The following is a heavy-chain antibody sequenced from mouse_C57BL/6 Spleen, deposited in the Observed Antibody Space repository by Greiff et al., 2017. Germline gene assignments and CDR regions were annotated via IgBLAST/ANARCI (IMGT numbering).Heavy chain of an antibody. CDR2: ISSGGDYI. CDR3: TSGGDYYDLCYALDY. CDR1: GFTFSSYA. J-gene: IGHJ4*01. Sequence: EVQRVESGEGLVKPGGSLKLSCAASGFTFSSYAMSWVRQTPEKRLEWVAYISSGGDYIYSADTVKGRFTISRDNARNTLYLQMSSLKSEDTAMYNCTSGGDYYDLCYALDYWGQGTSVTVSS. D-gene: IGHD2-4*01. V-gene: IGHV5-9-1*02.